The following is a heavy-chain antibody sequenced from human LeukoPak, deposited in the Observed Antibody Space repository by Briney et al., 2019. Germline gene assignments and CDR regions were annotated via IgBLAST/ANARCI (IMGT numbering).Heavy chain of an antibody. CDR3: AKQETYTTGTTKSNYYYYMDV. CDR2: IWYGGSNK. J-gene: IGHJ6*03. V-gene: IGHV3-30*02. CDR1: GFTFSSYG. Sequence: GGSLRLSCAASGFTFSSYGMHWVRQAPGKGLEWVAVIWYGGSNKYYADSVKGRFTISRDNSKNTLYLQMNSLRAEDTAVYYCAKQETYTTGTTKSNYYYYMDVWGKGTTVTVSS. D-gene: IGHD1-1*01.